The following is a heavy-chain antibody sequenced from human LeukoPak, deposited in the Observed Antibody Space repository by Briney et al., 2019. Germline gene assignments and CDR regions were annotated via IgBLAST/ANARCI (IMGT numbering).Heavy chain of an antibody. CDR3: ARLRSSSFYYYYMDV. CDR2: ISGSGGST. Sequence: GGSLRLSCAASGFTFSSYAMSWVRQAPGKGLEWVSAISGSGGSTYYADSVKGRFTISRDNAKNSLYLQMNSLRAEDTAVYYCARLRSSSFYYYYMDVWGKGTTVTVSS. D-gene: IGHD4-17*01. V-gene: IGHV3-23*01. J-gene: IGHJ6*03. CDR1: GFTFSSYA.